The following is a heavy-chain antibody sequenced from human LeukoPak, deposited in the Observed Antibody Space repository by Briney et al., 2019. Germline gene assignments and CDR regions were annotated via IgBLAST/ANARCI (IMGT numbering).Heavy chain of an antibody. Sequence: SVKVSCKASGFTFSSSTIQWVRQARGQRLEWMGWIVVGSGNTNYAQNFQERVTITRDMSTSTAYMEVSSLRSEGTAVYYCAADLPGGAMFDPWGQGTLVTVSS. CDR2: IVVGSGNT. CDR3: AADLPGGAMFDP. J-gene: IGHJ5*02. D-gene: IGHD3-16*01. V-gene: IGHV1-58*02. CDR1: GFTFSSST.